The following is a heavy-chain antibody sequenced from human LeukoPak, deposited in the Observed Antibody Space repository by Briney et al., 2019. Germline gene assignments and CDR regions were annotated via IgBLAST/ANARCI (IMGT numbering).Heavy chain of an antibody. CDR2: LYYSGST. CDR3: ARAGTYGDYVDY. J-gene: IGHJ4*02. D-gene: IGHD4-17*01. CDR1: GGSISSYY. V-gene: IGHV4-59*01. Sequence: SETLSLTCTVSGGSISSYYWSWIRQPPGKGLEWIGYLYYSGSTNYNPSLKSRATISVDTSKSQFSLKLSSVTAADTAVYYCARAGTYGDYVDYWGQGTLVTVSS.